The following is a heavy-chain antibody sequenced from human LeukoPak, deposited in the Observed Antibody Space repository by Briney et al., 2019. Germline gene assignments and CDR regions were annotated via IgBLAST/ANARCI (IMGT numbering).Heavy chain of an antibody. CDR2: ISYDEANK. CDR1: GFTFSSYA. J-gene: IGHJ4*02. V-gene: IGHV3-30-3*01. Sequence: GGSLRLSCAASGFTFSSYALHWVRQAPGKGLEWVAVISYDEANKYYAGSVKGRFTISSDNSKNTLYLQMNSLRVDDTAVYYCVGAHYYFNFWGQGTLVTVSS. CDR3: VGAHYYFNF.